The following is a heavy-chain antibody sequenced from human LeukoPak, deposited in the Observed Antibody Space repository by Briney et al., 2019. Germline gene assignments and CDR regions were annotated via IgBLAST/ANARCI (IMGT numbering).Heavy chain of an antibody. D-gene: IGHD2-2*01. Sequence: GGSLRLSCAASGFTFGDYAMHWVRQAPGQGLEWVSSISWNSGSIAYADSVKGRFTISRDNAKNSLYLQMNSLRAEDSAFYYCAKATYSTSPGYYFDYWGQGNLVTVSS. CDR1: GFTFGDYA. CDR2: ISWNSGSI. CDR3: AKATYSTSPGYYFDY. J-gene: IGHJ4*02. V-gene: IGHV3-9*01.